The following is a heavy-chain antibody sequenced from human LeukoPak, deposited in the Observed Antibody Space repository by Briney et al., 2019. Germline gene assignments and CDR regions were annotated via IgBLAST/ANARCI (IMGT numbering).Heavy chain of an antibody. Sequence: SETLSLTCTVSGGSISSSSYYWGWIRQPPGKGLEWIGSIYYSGSTYCNPSLKSRVTISVDTSKNQFSLKLSSVTAADTAVYYCARAETAVEWSPEGAFDIWGQGTMVTVSS. CDR1: GGSISSSSYY. CDR3: ARAETAVEWSPEGAFDI. CDR2: IYYSGST. D-gene: IGHD3-3*01. J-gene: IGHJ3*02. V-gene: IGHV4-39*07.